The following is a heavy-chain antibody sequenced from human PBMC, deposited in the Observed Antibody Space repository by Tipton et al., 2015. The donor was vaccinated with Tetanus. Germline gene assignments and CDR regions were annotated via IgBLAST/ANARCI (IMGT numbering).Heavy chain of an antibody. CDR1: GGSISSSSYY. D-gene: IGHD5-18*01. Sequence: TLSLTCTVSGGSISSSSYYWGWIRQPPGKGLEWIGSAYYSGSTYYNPSLKSRVTISLDTSKTHFYLNLSSVTAADTAVYYCARGGVDTARGGYFDYWGQGSLVTVSS. CDR2: AYYSGST. J-gene: IGHJ4*02. CDR3: ARGGVDTARGGYFDY. V-gene: IGHV4-39*02.